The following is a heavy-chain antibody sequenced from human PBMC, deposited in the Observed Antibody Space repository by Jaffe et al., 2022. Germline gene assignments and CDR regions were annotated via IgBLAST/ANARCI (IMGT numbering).Heavy chain of an antibody. V-gene: IGHV1-46*01. CDR3: ASPSSWYSRGGYDGAFDI. D-gene: IGHD6-13*01. CDR1: GYTFTSYY. J-gene: IGHJ3*02. CDR2: INPSGGST. Sequence: QVQLVQSGAEVKKPGASVKVSCKASGYTFTSYYMHWVRQAPGQGLEWMGIINPSGGSTSYAQKFQGRVTMTRDTSTSTVYMELSSLRSEDTAVYYCASPSSWYSRGGYDGAFDIWGQGTMVTVSS.